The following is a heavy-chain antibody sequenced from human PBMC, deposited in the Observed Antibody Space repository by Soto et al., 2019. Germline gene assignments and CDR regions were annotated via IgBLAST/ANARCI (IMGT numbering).Heavy chain of an antibody. Sequence: PGGSLRLSCAASGFTFSSYGMHWVRQAPGKGLEWVAVIWYDGSNKYYADSVKGRFTISRDNSKNTLYLQMNSLRAEDTAVYYCARAAAGPGENWFDPWGQGTLVTVSS. V-gene: IGHV3-33*01. CDR3: ARAAAGPGENWFDP. J-gene: IGHJ5*02. D-gene: IGHD6-13*01. CDR2: IWYDGSNK. CDR1: GFTFSSYG.